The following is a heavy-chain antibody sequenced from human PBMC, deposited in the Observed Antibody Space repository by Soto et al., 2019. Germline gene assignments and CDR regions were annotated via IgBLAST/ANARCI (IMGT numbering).Heavy chain of an antibody. Sequence: VGSLRLSCAASGFTFSSYGMHWVRQAPGKGLEWVAVISYDGSNKYYADSVKGRFTISRDNSKNTLYLQMNSLRAEDTAVYYCAKDFLLRDRHYSYYGMDVWGQGTRVTVSS. CDR3: AKDFLLRDRHYSYYGMDV. CDR2: ISYDGSNK. CDR1: GFTFSSYG. J-gene: IGHJ6*02. D-gene: IGHD2-15*01. V-gene: IGHV3-30*18.